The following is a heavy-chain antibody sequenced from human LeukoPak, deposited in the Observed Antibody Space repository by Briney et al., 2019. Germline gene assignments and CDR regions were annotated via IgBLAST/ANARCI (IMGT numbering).Heavy chain of an antibody. V-gene: IGHV4-61*01. CDR2: IYYSGSA. D-gene: IGHD6-19*01. Sequence: SSETLSLTCTVSRGSVSNGSYYWSWLRQPPGKGLEWIGYIYYSGSANYNPSLKSPVTISVDTSKNQFSLKLSSVTAADTAVYYCARAPVSSGWYYFDYWGQGTLVTVSS. CDR3: ARAPVSSGWYYFDY. J-gene: IGHJ4*02. CDR1: RGSVSNGSYY.